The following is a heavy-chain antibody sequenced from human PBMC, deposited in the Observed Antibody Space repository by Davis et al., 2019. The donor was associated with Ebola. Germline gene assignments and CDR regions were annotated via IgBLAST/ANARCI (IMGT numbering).Heavy chain of an antibody. CDR2: INAANGDT. CDR1: GYTFTAYA. D-gene: IGHD2-15*01. J-gene: IGHJ4*02. Sequence: ASVKVSCKTSGYTFTAYALHWVRQAPGQRLEWMAWINAANGDTKYSQNLQGRSTITRDTSASTAYMELSSLTSEDTAVYYCARGAYCSGGSCYYFDYWGQGTLVTVSS. CDR3: ARGAYCSGGSCYYFDY. V-gene: IGHV1-3*01.